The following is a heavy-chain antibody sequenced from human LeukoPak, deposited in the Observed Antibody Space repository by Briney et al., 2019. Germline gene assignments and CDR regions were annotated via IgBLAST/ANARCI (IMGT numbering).Heavy chain of an antibody. D-gene: IGHD2-2*01. CDR3: ARTVVVPAAHEFDY. CDR2: IKQDGSEK. V-gene: IGHV3-7*01. Sequence: PGGSLRLSVAASGLTFSSYWMSWVRQAPGKGLEWVANIKQDGSEKYYVDSVKGRFTISRANAKNSLYLQMNSLRAEDTAVYYCARTVVVPAAHEFDYWGQGTLVTVSS. J-gene: IGHJ4*02. CDR1: GLTFSSYW.